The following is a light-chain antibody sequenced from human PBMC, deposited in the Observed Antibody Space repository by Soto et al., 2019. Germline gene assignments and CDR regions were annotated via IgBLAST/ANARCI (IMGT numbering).Light chain of an antibody. CDR3: SSYAGSNNYV. CDR2: EVS. Sequence: QSALTQPPSASGSPGQSVTISCTGTSSDDGGYNYVSWYQQHPGIAPKLMIYEVSKRPSGVPDRVSGSKSGNTASLTVSGLQAEDEADYYCSSYAGSNNYVFGTGTKVTFL. J-gene: IGLJ1*01. CDR1: SSDDGGYNY. V-gene: IGLV2-8*01.